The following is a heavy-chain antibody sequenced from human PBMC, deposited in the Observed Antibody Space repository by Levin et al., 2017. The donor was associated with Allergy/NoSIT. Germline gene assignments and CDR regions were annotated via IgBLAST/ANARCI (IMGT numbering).Heavy chain of an antibody. Sequence: GESLKISCAASGFTVSSHYMSWVRQAPGKGLEWVSVIYSGGSTYYADSVKGRFTISRDNSKNTLYLQMNSLRAEDTAVYYCARVVGYSSSSRKPPCLKCGMDVWGQGTTVTVSS. CDR1: GFTVSSHY. CDR2: IYSGGST. V-gene: IGHV3-66*01. J-gene: IGHJ6*02. CDR3: ARVVGYSSSSRKPPCLKCGMDV. D-gene: IGHD6-6*01.